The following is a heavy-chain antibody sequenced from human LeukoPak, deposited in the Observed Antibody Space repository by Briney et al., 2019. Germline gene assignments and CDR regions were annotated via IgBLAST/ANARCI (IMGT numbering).Heavy chain of an antibody. CDR2: IYYSGST. Sequence: SETLSLTCTVSGGSISSSSYYWGWIRQPPGKGLEWIGSIYYSGSTYYNPSLKSRVTISVDTSKNQFSLKLSSVTAADTAVYYCARHSSLRFKLSREVVPAAIKGGWFDPWGQGTLVTVSS. J-gene: IGHJ5*02. CDR3: ARHSSLRFKLSREVVPAAIKGGWFDP. V-gene: IGHV4-39*01. D-gene: IGHD2-2*02. CDR1: GGSISSSSYY.